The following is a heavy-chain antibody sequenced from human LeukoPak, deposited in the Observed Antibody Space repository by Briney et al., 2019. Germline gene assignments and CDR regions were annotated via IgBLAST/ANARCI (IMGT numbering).Heavy chain of an antibody. J-gene: IGHJ3*02. CDR3: ARGNDFWSGYGHAFDI. CDR2: IKQDGSEK. V-gene: IGHV3-7*01. Sequence: PGGSLRLSCAASGFTFSSYWMSWVRQAPGKGLEWVANIKQDGSEKYYVDSVKGRFTISRDNAKNSLYLQMNSLRAEDTAVYYCARGNDFWSGYGHAFDIWGQGTMVTVSS. D-gene: IGHD3-3*01. CDR1: GFTFSSYW.